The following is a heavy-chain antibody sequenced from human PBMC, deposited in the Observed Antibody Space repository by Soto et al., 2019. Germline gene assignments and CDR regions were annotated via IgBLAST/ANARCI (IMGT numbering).Heavy chain of an antibody. Sequence: GGSLRLSCAASGFTFSSYSMNWVRLAPGKGLEWVSTIGTSGVSTYYADSVKGRFTISRDNSNNTLYLQMNSLRGDDAAVHYCAAYRCTTTSCYRNFDYWGQGTLVTVSS. V-gene: IGHV3-23*01. D-gene: IGHD2-2*02. CDR2: IGTSGVST. J-gene: IGHJ4*02. CDR1: GFTFSSYS. CDR3: AAYRCTTTSCYRNFDY.